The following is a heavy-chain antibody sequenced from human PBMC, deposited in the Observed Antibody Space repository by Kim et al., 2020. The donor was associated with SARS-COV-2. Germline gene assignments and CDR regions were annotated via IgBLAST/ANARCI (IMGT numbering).Heavy chain of an antibody. Sequence: SIGYAESGKGRFTISSDNAKNSLYLQMNSLRAEDTALYYCAKDYYYGMDVWGQGTTVTVSS. J-gene: IGHJ6*02. CDR2: SI. CDR3: AKDYYYGMDV. V-gene: IGHV3-9*01.